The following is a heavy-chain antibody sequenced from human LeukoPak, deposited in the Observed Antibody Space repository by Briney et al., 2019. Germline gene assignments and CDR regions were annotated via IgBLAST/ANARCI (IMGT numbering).Heavy chain of an antibody. CDR1: GGSISSGSYY. V-gene: IGHV4-61*02. CDR2: IYTSGGT. Sequence: SETLSLTCTVSGGSISSGSYYWSWIRQPAGKGLEWIGRIYTSGGTNYNPSLKSRVTISVDTSKNQFSLKLSSVTAADTAVYYCARSYDILTGYKPGAFDIWGQGTMVTVSS. J-gene: IGHJ3*02. D-gene: IGHD3-9*01. CDR3: ARSYDILTGYKPGAFDI.